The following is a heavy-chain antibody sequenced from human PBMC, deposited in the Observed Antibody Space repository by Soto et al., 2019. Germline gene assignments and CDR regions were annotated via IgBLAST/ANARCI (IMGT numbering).Heavy chain of an antibody. CDR1: GFTFSSYA. Sequence: QVQLVESGGSVVQPGRSLRLSCAASGFTFSSYAMHWVRQAPGKGLEWVAVISNDGSNKFYADSVKGRFTISRDNARNTLHLQMNTLRAEDTAVYYCAKDLYYYHSSLDDYWGQGTLVTVSS. J-gene: IGHJ4*02. V-gene: IGHV3-30*18. CDR3: AKDLYYYHSSLDDY. D-gene: IGHD3-22*01. CDR2: ISNDGSNK.